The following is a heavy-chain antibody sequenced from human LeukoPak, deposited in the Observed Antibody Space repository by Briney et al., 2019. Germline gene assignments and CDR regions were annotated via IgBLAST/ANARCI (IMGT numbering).Heavy chain of an antibody. D-gene: IGHD1-26*01. CDR2: IYPSGST. CDR1: GGSISSYY. J-gene: IGHJ4*02. CDR3: ARENSGSYREFDY. Sequence: SETLSLTCTVSGGSISSYYWTWIRQPAGKGLEWIGRIYPSGSTNYNPSLKSRVTMSVDTYKNQFSLKLSSVTAADTAVYYCARENSGSYREFDYWGQGTLVTVYS. V-gene: IGHV4-4*07.